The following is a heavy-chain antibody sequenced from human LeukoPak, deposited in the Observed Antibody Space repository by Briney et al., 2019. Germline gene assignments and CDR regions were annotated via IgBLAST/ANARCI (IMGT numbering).Heavy chain of an antibody. J-gene: IGHJ4*02. V-gene: IGHV3-13*01. Sequence: PGGSLRLSCSASGFTFSSYDIHWVRQATGKGLEWVSAIGSSGDTYYIDSVKGRFTISRESAKNSLYLQMNSLRAEDTAVYYCVRRPDSARYGFDFWGQGTLVTVSS. CDR1: GFTFSSYD. D-gene: IGHD1-26*01. CDR2: IGSSGDT. CDR3: VRRPDSARYGFDF.